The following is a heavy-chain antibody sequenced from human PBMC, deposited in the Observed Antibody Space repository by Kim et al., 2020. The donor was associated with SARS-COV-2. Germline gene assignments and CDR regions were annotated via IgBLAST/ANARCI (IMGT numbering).Heavy chain of an antibody. CDR1: GFTFDDYA. D-gene: IGHD2-2*01. V-gene: IGHV3-43D*03. Sequence: GGSLRLFCAASGFTFDDYAMHWVRQAPGKGLEWVSLISWDGGSTYYADSVKGRFTISRDNSKNSLYLQMNSLRAEDTALYYCAKDSSLTCSSTSCYLDYWGQGTLVTVSS. J-gene: IGHJ4*02. CDR2: ISWDGGST. CDR3: AKDSSLTCSSTSCYLDY.